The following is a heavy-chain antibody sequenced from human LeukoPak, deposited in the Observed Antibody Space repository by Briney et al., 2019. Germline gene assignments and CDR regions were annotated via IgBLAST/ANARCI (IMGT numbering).Heavy chain of an antibody. CDR1: GGTFNNYA. CDR2: IIPLFRTA. D-gene: IGHD2-2*01. V-gene: IGHV1-69*13. CDR3: ARIMEYCSSTSCYYGMDV. Sequence: SVKVSCKTSGGTFNNYAINWVRQAPGQGLEWMGVIIPLFRTANYAQNFQGRVTITADESTRTAYMELSSLRSEDTAVYYCARIMEYCSSTSCYYGMDVWGQGTTVTVSS. J-gene: IGHJ6*02.